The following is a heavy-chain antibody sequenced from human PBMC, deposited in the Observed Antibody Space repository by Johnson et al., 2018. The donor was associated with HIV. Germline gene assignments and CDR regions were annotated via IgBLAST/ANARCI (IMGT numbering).Heavy chain of an antibody. CDR2: SRNKPNNYTT. CDR3: ARDPAAAALRAFDI. V-gene: IGHV3-72*01. D-gene: IGHD6-13*01. CDR1: GFTFSDHY. J-gene: IGHJ3*02. Sequence: VQLVESGGGLVQPGGSLRLSCAASGFTFSDHYMDWVRQAPVKGLEWVGLSRNKPNNYTTEYAASVKGRFTIARDKSKNSLYLPMNTLRAEDTAVYYCARDPAAAALRAFDIWGQGTMVTVSS.